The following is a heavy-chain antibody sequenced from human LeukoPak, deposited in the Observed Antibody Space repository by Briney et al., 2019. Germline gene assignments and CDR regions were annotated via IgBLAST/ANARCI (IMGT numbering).Heavy chain of an antibody. CDR1: GFTFSSYA. CDR2: ISGSGGST. J-gene: IGHJ5*02. D-gene: IGHD6-13*01. CDR3: APQGIAAAGPGVWFDP. V-gene: IGHV3-23*01. Sequence: GGSLRLSCAASGFTFSSYAMSWVRQAPGKGLEWDSAISGSGGSTYYADSVNARFTNSRDNSKNTLYLQMNSLRAEDTAVYYCAPQGIAAAGPGVWFDPWGQGTLVTVSS.